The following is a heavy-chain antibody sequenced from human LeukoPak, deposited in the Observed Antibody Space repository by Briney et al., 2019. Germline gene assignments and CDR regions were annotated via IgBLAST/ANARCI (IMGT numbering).Heavy chain of an antibody. CDR3: AILSTYSSGWDTDY. CDR1: GYTFTSYG. Sequence: ASVKVSCKASGYTFTSYGISWVRQAPGQGLEWMGWISAYNGSTNYAQKLQGRVTMTTDTSTSTAYMELRSLRSDDTAVYYCAILSTYSSGWDTDYWGQGTLVTVSS. CDR2: ISAYNGST. D-gene: IGHD6-19*01. J-gene: IGHJ4*02. V-gene: IGHV1-18*01.